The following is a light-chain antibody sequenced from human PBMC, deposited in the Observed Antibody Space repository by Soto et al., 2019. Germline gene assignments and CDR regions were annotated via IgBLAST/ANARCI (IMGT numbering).Light chain of an antibody. CDR1: QSVSSNY. J-gene: IGKJ1*01. CDR2: GAS. V-gene: IGKV3-20*01. Sequence: ESVLTQYTGTLSLSPGERATLSCMASQSVSSNYLACYQQKPGQAPRLLIYGASPRATGIPDRFSGSGSGTDFTLTISRLEPEDSAVYYCQQYGSSPTWTFGQGTKVEIK. CDR3: QQYGSSPTWT.